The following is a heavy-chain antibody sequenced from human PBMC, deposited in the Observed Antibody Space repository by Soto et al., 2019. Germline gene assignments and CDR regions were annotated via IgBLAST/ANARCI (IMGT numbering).Heavy chain of an antibody. D-gene: IGHD3-3*01. J-gene: IGHJ5*02. V-gene: IGHV3-23*01. Sequence: PGGSLRLSCAASGFTFSSYAMSWVRQAPGKGLEWVSAISGSGGSTYYADYVKGRFTISRDNSKNTLYLQMNSLRAEDTAVYYFAKDHYDFWSGYYVRDNWFDPWGQGTLVTVSS. CDR3: AKDHYDFWSGYYVRDNWFDP. CDR1: GFTFSSYA. CDR2: ISGSGGST.